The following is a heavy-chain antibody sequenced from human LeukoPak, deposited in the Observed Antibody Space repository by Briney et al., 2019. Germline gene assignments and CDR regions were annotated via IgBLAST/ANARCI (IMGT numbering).Heavy chain of an antibody. V-gene: IGHV3-33*01. D-gene: IGHD3-3*01. Sequence: GRSLRLSCAASGFTFSSYGMHWVRQAPGKGLEGVAVIWYDGSNKYYADSVKGRITISRDNSKNTLYLQMNSLRAEDTAVYYCATARITIFGVVDYWGQGTLVTVSS. CDR1: GFTFSSYG. CDR2: IWYDGSNK. CDR3: ATARITIFGVVDY. J-gene: IGHJ4*02.